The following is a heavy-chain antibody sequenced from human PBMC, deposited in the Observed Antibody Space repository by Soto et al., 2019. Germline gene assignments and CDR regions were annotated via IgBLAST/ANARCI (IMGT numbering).Heavy chain of an antibody. CDR3: AGDAGSYGGGFYF. Sequence: QVQLQESGPGLVKPSQTLSLTCTVSGRSISSGGYSWNWIRQHPGKGLEWVGYFDYSGDTYYNPSLKSRVTIPVYTSKNEFSLRLSSVTAADTAAYYCAGDAGSYGGGFYFWGHGTLVTVSS. V-gene: IGHV4-31*03. D-gene: IGHD3-16*01. CDR2: FDYSGDT. CDR1: GRSISSGGYS. J-gene: IGHJ4*01.